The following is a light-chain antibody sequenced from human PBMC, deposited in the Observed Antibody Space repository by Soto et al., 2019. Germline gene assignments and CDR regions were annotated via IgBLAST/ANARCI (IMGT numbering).Light chain of an antibody. CDR2: EVS. CDR3: SSYTSSSTPYV. Sequence: QSVLTQPASVSGSAGQSITISCTGTNSDIGGYNYVSWYQQHPGKAPKLMIYEVSNRPSGVSNRFSGSKSGNTASLTISGLQAEDEADYYCSSYTSSSTPYVFGTGTKVTVL. CDR1: NSDIGGYNY. V-gene: IGLV2-14*01. J-gene: IGLJ1*01.